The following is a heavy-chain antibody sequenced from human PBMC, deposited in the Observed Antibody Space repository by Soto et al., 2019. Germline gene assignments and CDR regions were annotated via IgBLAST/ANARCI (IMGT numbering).Heavy chain of an antibody. D-gene: IGHD3-10*01. Sequence: PGGSLRLSCAASGFAFNIYWMHWVRQVPGKGLVWVSRINADGTATTYADSVKGRFTISRDNSKNTLYLQMNSLRAEDTAVYYCARDQHRYYYGSGRPVNYYYYGMDVWGQGTTVTVSS. V-gene: IGHV3-74*01. CDR1: GFAFNIYW. CDR3: ARDQHRYYYGSGRPVNYYYYGMDV. J-gene: IGHJ6*02. CDR2: INADGTAT.